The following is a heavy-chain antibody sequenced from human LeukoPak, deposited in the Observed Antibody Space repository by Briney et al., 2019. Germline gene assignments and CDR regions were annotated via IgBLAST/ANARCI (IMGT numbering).Heavy chain of an antibody. CDR2: SYSGNTT. V-gene: IGHV3-66*01. CDR1: GFTVSSNY. CDR3: ATYSSGRRGYYFDS. D-gene: IGHD6-19*01. J-gene: IGHJ4*02. Sequence: GGSLRLSCAASGFTVSSNYMSWVRQAPGKGLEWVAISYSGNTTYCADSVRGRFTISRDKSKNRLHLQMNSLRAEDTAVYYCATYSSGRRGYYFDSWGQGTLVTVSS.